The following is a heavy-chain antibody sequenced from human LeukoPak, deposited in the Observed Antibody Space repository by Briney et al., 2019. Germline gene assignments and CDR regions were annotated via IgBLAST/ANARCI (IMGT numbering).Heavy chain of an antibody. CDR1: GFTFSSYT. J-gene: IGHJ4*02. V-gene: IGHV3-23*01. Sequence: GGSLRLSCAASGFTFSSYTMSWVRQAPGKGLEWVSAISGSGGSTYYADSVKGRFTISRDNSKNTLYLQMNSLRAEDTAVYYCAKAQYSERGYFDYWGQGTLVTVSS. D-gene: IGHD6-6*01. CDR2: ISGSGGST. CDR3: AKAQYSERGYFDY.